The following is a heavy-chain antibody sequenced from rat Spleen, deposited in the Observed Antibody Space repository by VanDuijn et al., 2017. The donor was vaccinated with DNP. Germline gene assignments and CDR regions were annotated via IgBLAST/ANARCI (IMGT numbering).Heavy chain of an antibody. J-gene: IGHJ2*01. Sequence: EVQLQESGLGLVKPSQSLSLTCSVTGYSITSNYWGWIRKFPGNKMEYIGHISYRGSTNYNPSLKSRFSITRDTSKNQFFLQLNSVTTEDTATYYCARWSRYFDYWGQGVMVTVSS. V-gene: IGHV3-1*01. CDR1: GYSITSNY. CDR3: ARWSRYFDY. CDR2: ISYRGST.